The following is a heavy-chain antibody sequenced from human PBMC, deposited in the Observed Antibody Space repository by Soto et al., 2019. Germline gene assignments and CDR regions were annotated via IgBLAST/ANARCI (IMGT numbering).Heavy chain of an antibody. D-gene: IGHD6-19*01. Sequence: SETLSLTCTVSGGSISSYYWSWIRQPPGKGLEWIGYIYYSGSTNYNPSLKSRVTISVDTSKNQFSLKLSSVTAADTAVYYCARAGGRYSAYYFDYWGQGTLVTVSS. J-gene: IGHJ4*02. CDR3: ARAGGRYSAYYFDY. V-gene: IGHV4-59*01. CDR1: GGSISSYY. CDR2: IYYSGST.